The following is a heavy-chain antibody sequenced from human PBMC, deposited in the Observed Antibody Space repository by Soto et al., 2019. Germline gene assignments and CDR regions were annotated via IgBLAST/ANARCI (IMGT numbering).Heavy chain of an antibody. Sequence: ASVKVSCKASGYTFTSYAMHWVRQAPGQRLEWMGWINAGNGNTKYSQKFQGRVTITRDTSASTAYMELSSLRSEDTAVYYCAREGSGSYYNYYYYGMDVWSQGTTVTVSS. D-gene: IGHD3-10*01. J-gene: IGHJ6*02. CDR2: INAGNGNT. CDR1: GYTFTSYA. V-gene: IGHV1-3*01. CDR3: AREGSGSYYNYYYYGMDV.